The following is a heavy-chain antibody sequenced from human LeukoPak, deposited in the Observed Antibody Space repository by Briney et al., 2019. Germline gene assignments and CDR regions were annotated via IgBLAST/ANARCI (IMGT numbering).Heavy chain of an antibody. Sequence: GGSLRLSCAASGFTFSSYWMHWVRQAPGKGLVWVSRINSDGSSTSYADSVKGRFTISRDNAKNTLYLQMNSLRAEDTAVYYCARGGYWSGGSCYSGFDPWGQGTLVTVSS. CDR3: ARGGYWSGGSCYSGFDP. CDR2: INSDGSST. CDR1: GFTFSSYW. D-gene: IGHD2-15*01. J-gene: IGHJ5*02. V-gene: IGHV3-74*01.